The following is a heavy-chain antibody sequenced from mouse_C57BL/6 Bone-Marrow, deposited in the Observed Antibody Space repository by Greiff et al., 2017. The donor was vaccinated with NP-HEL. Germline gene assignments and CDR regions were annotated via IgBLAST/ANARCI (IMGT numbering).Heavy chain of an antibody. J-gene: IGHJ2*01. D-gene: IGHD1-1*01. CDR3: ARPVAYYFDF. Sequence: QVQLQQPGAELVKPGASVKLSCKASGYTFTSYWMHWVKQRPGQGLEWIGMIHPNSGSTNYNEKFKSKATLTVDKSSSSAYMQLSSLTSEDSAVYYCARPVAYYFDFWGQGTTLTVSS. CDR1: GYTFTSYW. V-gene: IGHV1-64*01. CDR2: IHPNSGST.